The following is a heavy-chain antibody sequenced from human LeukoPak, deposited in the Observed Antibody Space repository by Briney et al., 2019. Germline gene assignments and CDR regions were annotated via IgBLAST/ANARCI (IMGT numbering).Heavy chain of an antibody. CDR1: GYSFTNYW. V-gene: IGHV5-51*01. CDR2: VYPGDSDT. J-gene: IGHJ4*02. CDR3: ARRRGYGSFDY. D-gene: IGHD5-12*01. Sequence: GESLKISCKGSGYSFTNYWIGWVRQMPGKGLEWVGIVYPGDSDTTYSPSFRGQVTTSADKSITTAYLRWSSLKASDTAMYYCARRRGYGSFDYWGRGTLVTVSS.